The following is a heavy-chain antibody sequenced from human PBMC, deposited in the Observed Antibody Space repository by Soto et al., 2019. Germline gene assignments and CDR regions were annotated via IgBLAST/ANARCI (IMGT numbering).Heavy chain of an antibody. Sequence: EVQLVESGGGLVQPGGSLRLSCTAPGFNFSSYWTHWVRQVPGRGLVWVSRINSDGSRTSYADSVKGRFTISRDNAKNTLYLQMNSLRAEDTAVYYCARDFSSCSSARCYSYYYGMDVWGQGTTVTVSS. D-gene: IGHD2-2*01. V-gene: IGHV3-74*01. J-gene: IGHJ6*02. CDR3: ARDFSSCSSARCYSYYYGMDV. CDR2: INSDGSRT. CDR1: GFNFSSYW.